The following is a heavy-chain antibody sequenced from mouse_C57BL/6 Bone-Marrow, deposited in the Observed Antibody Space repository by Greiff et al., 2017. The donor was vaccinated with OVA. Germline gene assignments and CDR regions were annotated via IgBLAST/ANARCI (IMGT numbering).Heavy chain of an antibody. CDR3: ARDSSGYPWFAY. Sequence: DSGPGLVKPSQSLSLTCSVTGYSITSGYYWNWIRQFPGNKLEWMGYISYDGSNNYNPSLKNRISITRDTSKNQFFLKLNSVTTEDTATYYCARDSSGYPWFAYWGQGTLVTVSA. CDR2: ISYDGSN. J-gene: IGHJ3*01. CDR1: GYSITSGYY. V-gene: IGHV3-6*01. D-gene: IGHD3-2*02.